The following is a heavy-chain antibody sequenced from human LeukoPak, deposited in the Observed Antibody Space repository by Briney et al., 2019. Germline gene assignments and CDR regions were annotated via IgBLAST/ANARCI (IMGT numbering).Heavy chain of an antibody. CDR1: GYNFNKYW. Sequence: GESLRISCQGSGYNFNKYWIVWVRQMPGKGLQWMGLIYPDDSDIRDSPSFQGQVTMSVDTSISTAYLQMRNLKASDSALYYCARHAAMGGFDFWGTGTLITVSS. CDR2: IYPDDSDI. J-gene: IGHJ4*02. CDR3: ARHAAMGGFDF. V-gene: IGHV5-51*01. D-gene: IGHD3-16*01.